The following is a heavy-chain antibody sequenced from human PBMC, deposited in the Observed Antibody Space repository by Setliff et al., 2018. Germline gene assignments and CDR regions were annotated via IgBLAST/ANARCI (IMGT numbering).Heavy chain of an antibody. J-gene: IGHJ4*02. V-gene: IGHV4-38-2*02. CDR1: GYSISSGHY. Sequence: SETLSLTCTVSGYSISSGHYWGWIRQPPGKGLEWIGSISHSGSTYYSPSLRSRVTISLDTSKNQFSPKLTSVTAADTAVYYCAGGRRYDYGWDFDYWGQGTLVTVSS. CDR3: AGGRRYDYGWDFDY. CDR2: ISHSGST. D-gene: IGHD4-17*01.